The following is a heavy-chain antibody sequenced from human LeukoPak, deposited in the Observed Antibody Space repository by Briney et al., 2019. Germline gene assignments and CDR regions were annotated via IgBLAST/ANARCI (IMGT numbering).Heavy chain of an antibody. CDR1: GFTFSSYG. CDR2: ISYDGSNK. V-gene: IGHV3-30*03. Sequence: PGRSLRLSCAASGFTFSSYGMHWVRQAPGKGLEWVAVISYDGSNKYYADSVKGRFTISRDNAKNSLYLQMNSLRAEDTAVYYCARESADSRITILVVASFDFWGQGTLVTVSS. J-gene: IGHJ4*02. D-gene: IGHD3-22*01. CDR3: ARESADSRITILVVASFDF.